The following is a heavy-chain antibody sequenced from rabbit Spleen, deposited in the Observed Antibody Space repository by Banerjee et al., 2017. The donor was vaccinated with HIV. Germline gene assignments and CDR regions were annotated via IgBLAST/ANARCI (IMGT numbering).Heavy chain of an antibody. CDR2: IYAGSSGST. J-gene: IGHJ4*01. Sequence: QEQLEESGGGLVKPEGSLTLTCTVSGFSFSDRDVMCWVRQAPGKGLEWIACIYAGSSGSTYYASWAKGRFTISKTSSTTVTLQMTSLTVADTATYFCARDLVGVIGWNFYLWGPGTLVTVS. D-gene: IGHD1-1*01. CDR1: GFSFSDRDV. V-gene: IGHV1S45*01. CDR3: ARDLVGVIGWNFYL.